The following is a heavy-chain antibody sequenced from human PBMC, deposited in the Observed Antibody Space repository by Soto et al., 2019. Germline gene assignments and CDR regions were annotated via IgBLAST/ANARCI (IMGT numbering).Heavy chain of an antibody. CDR1: GFTFSLSA. CDR2: LSGGGSTT. V-gene: IGHV3-23*01. Sequence: EVQLLESGGGFVQPGESLRLSCAASGFTFSLSAMSWVRQAPGRGLDWVSSLSGGGSTTDYADSVKGRFTISRDNSKNTVHLQMISLRAEDTAVYYCAKGPEYDILTGCDYWGQGALVTVSS. J-gene: IGHJ4*02. D-gene: IGHD3-9*01. CDR3: AKGPEYDILTGCDY.